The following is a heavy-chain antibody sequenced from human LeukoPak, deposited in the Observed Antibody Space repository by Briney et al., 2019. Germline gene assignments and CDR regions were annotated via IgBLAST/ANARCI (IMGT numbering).Heavy chain of an antibody. CDR2: INCSGST. J-gene: IGHJ4*02. Sequence: PSETRSLTCTVSGGSISSYYWSWIRQPPGKGLEWIGYINCSGSTNYNPSLKSRVTISVDTSKNQFSLKLSSVTAAATAVYYRARFGHYHFAYWGQGTLVTVSS. CDR1: GGSISSYY. D-gene: IGHD3-10*01. CDR3: ARFGHYHFAY. V-gene: IGHV4-59*01.